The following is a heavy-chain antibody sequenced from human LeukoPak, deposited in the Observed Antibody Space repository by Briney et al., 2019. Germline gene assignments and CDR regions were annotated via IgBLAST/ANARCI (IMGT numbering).Heavy chain of an antibody. D-gene: IGHD4/OR15-4a*01. CDR1: GFTFSSYG. V-gene: IGHV3-30*02. Sequence: GGSLRLSCAAPGFTFSSYGTHWVRQAPGKGLEWVAFIRYDVSNKYYADSVKGRFTISRDNSKNTLYLQMNSLRAEDTAVYYCARRAGAYSHPYDYWGQGTLVTVSS. CDR3: ARRAGAYSHPYDY. J-gene: IGHJ4*02. CDR2: IRYDVSNK.